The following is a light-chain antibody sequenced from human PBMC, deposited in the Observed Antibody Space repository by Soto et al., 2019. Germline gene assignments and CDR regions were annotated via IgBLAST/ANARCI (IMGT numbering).Light chain of an antibody. CDR2: SAS. Sequence: DIPATQSPSSLSASVGDRVTITCRASQDIGNDLGWYQQEPGKAPRRLIYSASNVQSGVPSRFSGSRSGTEFTLTISSLQPEDFVTYHCLQHKTFPWTFGQGTKVDI. CDR3: LQHKTFPWT. J-gene: IGKJ1*01. V-gene: IGKV1-17*01. CDR1: QDIGND.